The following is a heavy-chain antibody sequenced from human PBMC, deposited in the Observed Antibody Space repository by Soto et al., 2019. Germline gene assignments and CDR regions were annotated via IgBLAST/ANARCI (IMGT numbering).Heavy chain of an antibody. CDR1: EVTRIKCW. D-gene: IGHD3-9*01. J-gene: IGHJ4*01. CDR3: TADYDRSVVVAGLDY. Sequence: SCGVSEVTRIKCWTHRVRKTPGKGLEWVGRIKSKTDGGTPDYAAPVKGRFAISRDDSKNMVYLQMNSLKTEDTGIYYFTADYDRSVVVAGLDYWGNGTLVTVS. CDR2: IKSKTDGGTP. V-gene: IGHV3-15*07.